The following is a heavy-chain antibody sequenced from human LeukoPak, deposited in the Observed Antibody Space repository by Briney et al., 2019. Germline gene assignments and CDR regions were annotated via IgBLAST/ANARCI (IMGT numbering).Heavy chain of an antibody. V-gene: IGHV1-69*13. CDR1: GGTFSSYA. Sequence: GASVKVSCKASGGTFSSYAISWVRQAPGQGLEWMGGIIPIFGTANYAQKFRGRVTITADESTSTAYMELSSLRSEDTAVYYCARDYGSGSYSPYWGQGTLVTVSS. J-gene: IGHJ4*02. CDR3: ARDYGSGSYSPY. CDR2: IIPIFGTA. D-gene: IGHD3-10*01.